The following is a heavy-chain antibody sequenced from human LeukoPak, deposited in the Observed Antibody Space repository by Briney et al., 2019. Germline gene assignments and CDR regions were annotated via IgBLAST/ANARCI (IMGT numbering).Heavy chain of an antibody. V-gene: IGHV3-30*04. D-gene: IGHD6-13*01. J-gene: IGHJ4*02. Sequence: GGSLRLSCAASGFTFSSYAMHWVRQAPGKGLEWVAVISYDGSNKYYADSVKGRFTISRDNSKNTLYLQMNSLRAEDTAVYYCASRYSSSWYLGSLAWGQGTLVTVSS. CDR1: GFTFSSYA. CDR2: ISYDGSNK. CDR3: ASRYSSSWYLGSLA.